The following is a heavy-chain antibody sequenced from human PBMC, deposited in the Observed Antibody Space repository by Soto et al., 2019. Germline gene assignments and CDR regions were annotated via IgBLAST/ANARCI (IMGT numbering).Heavy chain of an antibody. Sequence: SETLSLTCTVSGGSISSGGYYWSWIRQHPGKGLEWIGYIYYSGSTYYNPSLKSRVTISVDTSKNQFSLKLSSVTAADTAVYYCARRIAARPRYYYYYGMDVWGQGTTVTVSS. D-gene: IGHD6-6*01. CDR1: GGSISSGGYY. CDR2: IYYSGST. V-gene: IGHV4-31*03. J-gene: IGHJ6*02. CDR3: ARRIAARPRYYYYYGMDV.